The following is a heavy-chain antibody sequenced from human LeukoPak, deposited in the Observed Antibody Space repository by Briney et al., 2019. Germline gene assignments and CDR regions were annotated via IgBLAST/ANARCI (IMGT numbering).Heavy chain of an antibody. CDR3: ASGGNYYGSGSYGVLFMDY. J-gene: IGHJ4*02. D-gene: IGHD3-10*01. V-gene: IGHV1-46*01. CDR1: GYTFTSYY. CDR2: INPSGGST. Sequence: GASVKVSCKASGYTFTSYYMHWVRQAPGQGLEWMGIINPSGGSTSYAQKFQGRVTMTRDMSTSTVYMELSSLRSEDTAVYYCASGGNYYGSGSYGVLFMDYWGQGTLVTVSS.